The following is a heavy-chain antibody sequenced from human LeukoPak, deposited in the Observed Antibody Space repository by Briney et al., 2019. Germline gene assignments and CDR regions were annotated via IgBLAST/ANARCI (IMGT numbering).Heavy chain of an antibody. V-gene: IGHV1-2*02. Sequence: GASVKVSCKASGYIFTGYYMHWVRHAPGQGLEWVGWINPNRGGTTYAQNFQGRVTMTRDTSISTVYKELSRLRSDDTAVYYCARESAGGFGELLYWGQGTLVTVSS. CDR2: INPNRGGT. D-gene: IGHD3-10*01. CDR3: ARESAGGFGELLY. J-gene: IGHJ4*02. CDR1: GYIFTGYY.